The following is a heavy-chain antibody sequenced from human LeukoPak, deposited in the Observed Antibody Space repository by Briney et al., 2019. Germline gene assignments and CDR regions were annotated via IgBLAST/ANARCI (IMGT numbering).Heavy chain of an antibody. CDR1: GGSFSGYY. V-gene: IGHV4-34*01. Sequence: SETLSLTCAVYGGSFSGYYWSWIRQPPGKGLEWIGEINHSGSTNYSPSLKSRVTISVDTSKNQFSLKLSSVTAADTAVYYCARGLVRGIGYYYYYGMDVWGQGTTVTVSS. D-gene: IGHD3-10*01. CDR2: INHSGST. J-gene: IGHJ6*02. CDR3: ARGLVRGIGYYYYYGMDV.